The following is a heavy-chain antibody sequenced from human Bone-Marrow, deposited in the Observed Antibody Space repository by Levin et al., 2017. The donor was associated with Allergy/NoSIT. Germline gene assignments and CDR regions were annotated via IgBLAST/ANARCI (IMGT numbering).Heavy chain of an antibody. CDR1: GFTFSSYA. J-gene: IGHJ4*02. D-gene: IGHD3-16*02. Sequence: GGSLRLSCAASGFTFSSYAMHWVRQAPGKGLEWVAVISYDGSNKYYADSVKGRFTISRDNSKNTLYLQMNSLRAEDTAVYYCAREFWDFGGVIVPLGYWGQGTLVTVSS. CDR3: AREFWDFGGVIVPLGY. V-gene: IGHV3-30-3*01. CDR2: ISYDGSNK.